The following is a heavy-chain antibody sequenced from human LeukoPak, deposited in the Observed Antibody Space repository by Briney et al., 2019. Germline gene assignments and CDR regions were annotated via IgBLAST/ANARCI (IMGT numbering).Heavy chain of an antibody. V-gene: IGHV4-4*07. D-gene: IGHD2-2*01. CDR3: ARHPHQPVRSYYYYYYMDV. CDR2: IYPSGNT. J-gene: IGHJ6*03. CDR1: GGSFSNHF. Sequence: SETLSLTCSVSGGSFSNHFWSWVRQPAGKGLEWIGRIYPSGNTNYNPSLKSRVTISVDTSKNQFSLKLSSVTAADTAVYYCARHPHQPVRSYYYYYYMDVWGKGTTVTISS.